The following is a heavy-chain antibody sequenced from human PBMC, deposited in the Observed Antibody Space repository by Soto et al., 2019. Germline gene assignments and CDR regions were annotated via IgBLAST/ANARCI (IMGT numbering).Heavy chain of an antibody. CDR3: ARLSRPWDYYYYGMDV. D-gene: IGHD6-6*01. Sequence: QVQLVQSGAEVKKPGSSVKVSCKASGGTFSSYTISWVRQAPGQGLEWMGRIIPILGIANYAQKFQGRVTITADKSTSTAYMELSSLRSEDTAVYYCARLSRPWDYYYYGMDVWGQGTTVTVSS. V-gene: IGHV1-69*02. J-gene: IGHJ6*02. CDR2: IIPILGIA. CDR1: GGTFSSYT.